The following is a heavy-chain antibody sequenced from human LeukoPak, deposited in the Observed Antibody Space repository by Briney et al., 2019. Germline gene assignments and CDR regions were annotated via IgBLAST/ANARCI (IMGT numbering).Heavy chain of an antibody. Sequence: PGGSLRLSCAASGFTFSSYEMNWVRQAPGKGLEWISYISSSGSTIYYADSVKGRFTISRDNAKNSLYLQMNSLRAEDTAIYYCARDVSRIRITMVRGGSAFDVWGQGTLVTVSS. D-gene: IGHD3-10*01. CDR3: ARDVSRIRITMVRGGSAFDV. V-gene: IGHV3-48*03. CDR1: GFTFSSYE. CDR2: ISSSGSTI. J-gene: IGHJ3*01.